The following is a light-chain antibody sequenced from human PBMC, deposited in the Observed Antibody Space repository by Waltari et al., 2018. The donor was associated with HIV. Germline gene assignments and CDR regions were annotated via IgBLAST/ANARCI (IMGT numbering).Light chain of an antibody. CDR2: SAS. CDR1: QSVTNN. Sequence: DIVMTQSPATLSVSPGERATLSCRASQSVTNNLAWYQQKPGRAPRLLIFSASARASGVPARFSASGYGTEFTLTISSLQPEDSAVYYCQQYNARPPLTFGQGTRVEIK. J-gene: IGKJ5*01. CDR3: QQYNARPPLT. V-gene: IGKV3-15*01.